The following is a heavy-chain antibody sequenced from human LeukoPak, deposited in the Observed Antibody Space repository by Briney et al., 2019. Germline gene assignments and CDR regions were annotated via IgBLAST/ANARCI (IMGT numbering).Heavy chain of an antibody. CDR3: ARRADSYGFTYFDY. D-gene: IGHD5-18*01. J-gene: IGHJ4*02. Sequence: GGSLRLSCAASGFTFSDYYMTWVRQAPGKGLEWVSAISIRSSTYYADSVKGRFTISRDNAKNTLYLQMNSLRAEDTAVYYCARRADSYGFTYFDYWGQGTLVTVSS. CDR2: ISIRSST. CDR1: GFTFSDYY. V-gene: IGHV3-69-1*01.